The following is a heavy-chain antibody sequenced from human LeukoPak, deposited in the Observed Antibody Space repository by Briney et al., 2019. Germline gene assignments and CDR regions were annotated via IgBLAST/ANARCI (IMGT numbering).Heavy chain of an antibody. CDR1: GFSFSTSW. CDR2: ISADGRTT. J-gene: IGHJ4*02. D-gene: IGHD4-23*01. CDR3: VFDEAGNFIPFDF. V-gene: IGHV3-74*01. Sequence: GGSLRLSCAASGFSFSTSWMHWVRQTPGEGLLWVSRISADGRTTGYADAVKGRFTTSRENARNTLYLQMSSLRVEDTGVYYCVFDEAGNFIPFDFWGQGNLVTVSS.